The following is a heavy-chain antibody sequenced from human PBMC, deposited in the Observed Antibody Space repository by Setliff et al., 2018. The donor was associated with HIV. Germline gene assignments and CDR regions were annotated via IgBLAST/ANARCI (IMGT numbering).Heavy chain of an antibody. Sequence: GASVKVSCKASGYTFTSYYMHWVRQAPGQGLEWMGIINPSGGSTSYAQKFQGRVTMTRDTSTSTVYMELSSLRSEDTAVYYCARSDSSGYYKDWFDPWGQGTLVTVSS. CDR2: INPSGGST. J-gene: IGHJ5*02. CDR1: GYTFTSYY. CDR3: ARSDSSGYYKDWFDP. D-gene: IGHD3-22*01. V-gene: IGHV1-46*01.